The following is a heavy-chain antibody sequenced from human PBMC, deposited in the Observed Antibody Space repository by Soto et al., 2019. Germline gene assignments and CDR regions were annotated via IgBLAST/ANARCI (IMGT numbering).Heavy chain of an antibody. V-gene: IGHV3-21*01. CDR1: GFTFSSYS. CDR2: ISRSAGNT. J-gene: IGHJ4*02. CDR3: AREETIFGVGPFDY. D-gene: IGHD3-3*01. Sequence: GGSLRLSCAASGFTFSSYSMNWVRQAPGKGLEWVSSISRSAGNTYYADSVKGRFTISRDNAKNSMYLQMNSLRAEDTAVYYCAREETIFGVGPFDYWGQGTLVTVSS.